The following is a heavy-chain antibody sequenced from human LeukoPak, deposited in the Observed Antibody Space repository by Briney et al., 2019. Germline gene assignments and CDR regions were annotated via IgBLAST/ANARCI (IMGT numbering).Heavy chain of an antibody. CDR2: ISSDESNK. J-gene: IGHJ6*02. D-gene: IGHD5-12*01. Sequence: GGSLRLSCAASGFTVSRSFMHWVRQAPGKGLEWVAVISSDESNKNYADSVKGRFTISRDNSKNTLYLQMNSQRAEDTAVYYCAKDRGRGGYQHYGMDVWGQGITVTVSS. CDR3: AKDRGRGGYQHYGMDV. CDR1: GFTVSRSF. V-gene: IGHV3-30*18.